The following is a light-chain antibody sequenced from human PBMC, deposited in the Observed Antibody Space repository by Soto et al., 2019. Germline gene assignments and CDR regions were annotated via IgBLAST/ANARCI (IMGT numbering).Light chain of an antibody. J-gene: IGKJ4*01. CDR1: QGISSW. Sequence: DIQMTQSPSSVSASVGDRVTISCRASQGISSWIAWYQHKPGKAPNLLIYSTSSLQSGVPSRFSGSGSGTDFTLTISSLQPEDFATYYCQQTDSLPPTFGGGTKVEIK. CDR3: QQTDSLPPT. V-gene: IGKV1D-12*01. CDR2: STS.